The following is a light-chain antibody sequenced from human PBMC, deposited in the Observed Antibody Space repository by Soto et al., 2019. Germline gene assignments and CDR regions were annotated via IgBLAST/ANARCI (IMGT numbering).Light chain of an antibody. CDR2: GAS. CDR3: QQYTNWPLT. CDR1: QSISTN. J-gene: IGKJ4*01. Sequence: EIVMTKSPATLSVSPGERATLSCRASQSISTNLDWYQQKPGQAPRLLISGASTRATGIPDRFSGSGSGTEFTPTISSLQSEDFAVYYCQQYTNWPLTFGGGTKVEIK. V-gene: IGKV3-15*01.